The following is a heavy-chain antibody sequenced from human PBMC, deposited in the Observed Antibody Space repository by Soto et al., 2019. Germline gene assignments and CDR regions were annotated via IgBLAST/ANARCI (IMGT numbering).Heavy chain of an antibody. D-gene: IGHD1-26*01. V-gene: IGHV1-3*04. J-gene: IGHJ5*02. Sequence: QVQLVQSGAEVKKPGASVKVSCKASGYTFSNYVIHWVRQASGQRLEWMGWINTDNGNTRYSQKFQGRVTITRDTSXXTAHVELSSLRFEDTAVYYCARVFLLGATATWFDPWGQGTLVTVSS. CDR1: GYTFSNYV. CDR2: INTDNGNT. CDR3: ARVFLLGATATWFDP.